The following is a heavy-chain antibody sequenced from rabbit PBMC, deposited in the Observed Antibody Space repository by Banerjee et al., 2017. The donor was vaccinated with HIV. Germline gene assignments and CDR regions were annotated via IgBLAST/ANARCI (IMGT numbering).Heavy chain of an antibody. CDR1: GFDFSSYG. V-gene: IGHV1S7*01. CDR2: IDPIFGST. J-gene: IGHJ4*01. CDR3: VREAGYAGYGDGNL. D-gene: IGHD7-1*01. Sequence: QLKETGGGLVQPGGSLKLSCKASGFDFSSYGLTWVRQAPGKGLEWIGYIDPIFGSTASASWVKGRFSISSHNAQNTLYLQLNSLTAADTATYFCVREAGYAGYGDGNLWGPGTLVTVS.